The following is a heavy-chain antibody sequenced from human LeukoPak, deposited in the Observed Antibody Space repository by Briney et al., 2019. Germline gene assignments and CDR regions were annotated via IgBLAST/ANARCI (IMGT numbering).Heavy chain of an antibody. CDR3: ARALPHRRLMDTTVEQHWFDP. Sequence: ASVKVSCKASGYTFTSYYMHWVRQAPGQGLEWMGIINPSGGNTRYAQKFQARVTMTRDMSTSTVYMELSSLRFEDTAMYYCARALPHRRLMDTTVEQHWFDPWGQGTLVTVSS. CDR1: GYTFTSYY. D-gene: IGHD5-18*01. V-gene: IGHV1-46*01. CDR2: INPSGGNT. J-gene: IGHJ5*02.